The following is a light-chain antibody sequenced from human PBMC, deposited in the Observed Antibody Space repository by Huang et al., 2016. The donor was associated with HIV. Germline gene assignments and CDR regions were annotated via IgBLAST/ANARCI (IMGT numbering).Light chain of an antibody. CDR2: DAA. V-gene: IGKV1-33*01. CDR3: QQYDTHPIT. CDR1: QDISNR. Sequence: DIQMTQSPSSLSASVGDRVTITCQASQDISNRLNWYQQKPGKAPKLLIYDAANLETGVTSRFSGSGSGTDFTFTISSLQPEDIATYHCQQYDTHPITFGQGTRVAIK. J-gene: IGKJ5*01.